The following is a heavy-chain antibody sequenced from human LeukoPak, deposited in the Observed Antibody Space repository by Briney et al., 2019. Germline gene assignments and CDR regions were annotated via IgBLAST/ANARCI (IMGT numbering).Heavy chain of an antibody. CDR2: ISGSGGST. J-gene: IGHJ4*02. Sequence: GGSLRLSCAASGFTFSSYAMSWVRQAPGKGLEWVSAISGSGGSTYYADSVKGRFTISRDNSKNTLYLQMNSLRAEDTAVYYCAKSSGYYYGGPVYYFDYWGQETLVTVSS. CDR3: AKSSGYYYGGPVYYFDY. CDR1: GFTFSSYA. D-gene: IGHD3-22*01. V-gene: IGHV3-23*01.